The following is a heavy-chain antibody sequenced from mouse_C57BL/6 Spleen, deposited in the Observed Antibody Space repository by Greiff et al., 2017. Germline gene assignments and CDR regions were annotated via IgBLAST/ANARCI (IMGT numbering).Heavy chain of an antibody. CDR2: IDPSDSYT. V-gene: IGHV1-50*01. CDR3: ARRGIYYGNYLDY. D-gene: IGHD2-1*01. CDR1: GYTFTSYW. J-gene: IGHJ2*01. Sequence: QVQLQQPGAELVKPGASVKLSCKASGYTFTSYWMQWVKQRPGQGLEWIGEIDPSDSYTNYNQKFKGKATLTVDTSSSTAYMQLSSLTSEDSAVYYCARRGIYYGNYLDYWGQGTTLTVSS.